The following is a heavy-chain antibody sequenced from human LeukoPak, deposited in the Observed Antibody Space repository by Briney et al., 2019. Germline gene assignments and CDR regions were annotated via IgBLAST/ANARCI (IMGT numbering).Heavy chain of an antibody. CDR2: MNPNSGNT. D-gene: IGHD3-3*01. J-gene: IGHJ4*02. CDR1: GYTFTSYD. V-gene: IGHV1-8*03. CDR3: ARAPLGGYYFSHG. Sequence: ASVKVSCKASGYTFTSYDINWVRQATGQGLEWMGWMNPNSGNTGYAQKFQGRVTITRNTSISTAYMELSSLRSEGTAVYYCARAPLGGYYFSHGWGQGTLVTVSS.